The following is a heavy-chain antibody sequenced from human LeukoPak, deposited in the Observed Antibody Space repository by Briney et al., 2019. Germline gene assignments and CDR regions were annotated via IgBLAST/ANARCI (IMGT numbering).Heavy chain of an antibody. D-gene: IGHD5-12*01. J-gene: IGHJ4*02. V-gene: IGHV4-61*08. Sequence: SQTLSLTCTVSGGSISSGGYYWSWIRQPPGKGLEWIGYIYYGGSTNYNPSLKSRVTISVDTSKNQFSLKLSSVTAADTAVYYCARVLTSGYDPGGFDYWGQGTLVTVSS. CDR1: GGSISSGGYY. CDR3: ARVLTSGYDPGGFDY. CDR2: IYYGGST.